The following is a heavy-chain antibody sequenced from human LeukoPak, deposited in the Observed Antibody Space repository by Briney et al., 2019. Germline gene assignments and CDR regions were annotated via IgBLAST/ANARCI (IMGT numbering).Heavy chain of an antibody. V-gene: IGHV4-59*12. Sequence: SETLSHTCTVSGGSISSYYWSWIRQPPGKGLEWIGYIYYSGSTNYNPSLKSRVTISVDTSKNQFSLKLSSVTAADTAVYYCARMGRYSYGYLGVVSPFYYFDYWGQGTLVTVSS. J-gene: IGHJ4*02. CDR2: IYYSGST. CDR1: GGSISSYY. D-gene: IGHD5-18*01. CDR3: ARMGRYSYGYLGVVSPFYYFDY.